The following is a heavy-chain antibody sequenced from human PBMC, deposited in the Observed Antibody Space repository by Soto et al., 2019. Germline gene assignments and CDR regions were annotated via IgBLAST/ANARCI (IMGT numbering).Heavy chain of an antibody. CDR3: VKDEGIEAMDV. D-gene: IGHD3-3*02. J-gene: IGHJ6*02. V-gene: IGHV3-21*01. CDR1: GFTFSRNT. CDR2: ITSSGSYV. Sequence: PGGSLRLSCVTSGFTFSRNTMNWVRQAPGKGLEWVASITSSGSYVYYADSVKGRFSASRDNAKNSLSLQMDSLRPDGTAIYFCVKDEGIEAMDVWGQGTTVTVSS.